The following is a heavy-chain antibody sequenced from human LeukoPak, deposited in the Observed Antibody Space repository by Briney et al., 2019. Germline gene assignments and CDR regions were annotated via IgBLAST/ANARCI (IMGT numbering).Heavy chain of an antibody. V-gene: IGHV4-59*01. J-gene: IGHJ4*02. CDR1: GGSISSYY. CDR3: ARESGLRDFDY. Sequence: SETLSLTCTVSGGSISSYYWSWIRQPPGKGLERIGYIYYSGSTNYNPSLKSRVTISVDTSKNQFSLKLSSVTAADTAVYYCARESGLRDFDYWGQGTLVTVSS. CDR2: IYYSGST. D-gene: IGHD4/OR15-4a*01.